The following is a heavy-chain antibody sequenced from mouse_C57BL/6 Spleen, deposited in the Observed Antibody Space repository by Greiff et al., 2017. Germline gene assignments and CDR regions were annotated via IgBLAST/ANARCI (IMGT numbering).Heavy chain of an antibody. D-gene: IGHD1-1*01. CDR1: GYSITSDY. CDR2: ISYSGST. CDR3: ARSTTVVAPSYWYFDV. J-gene: IGHJ1*03. Sequence: EVKLQESGPGLAKPSQTLSLTCSVTGYSITSDYWNWIRKFPGNKLEYMGYISYSGSTYYNPSLKSRISITRDTSKNQYYLQLNSVTTEDTATYYCARSTTVVAPSYWYFDVWGTGTTVTVSS. V-gene: IGHV3-8*01.